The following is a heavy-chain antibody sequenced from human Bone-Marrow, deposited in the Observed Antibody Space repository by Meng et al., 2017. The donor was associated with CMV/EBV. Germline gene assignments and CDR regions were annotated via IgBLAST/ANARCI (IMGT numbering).Heavy chain of an antibody. D-gene: IGHD6-6*01. Sequence: ASVKVSCKASGYTFTSYDINWVRQATGQGLEWMGWMNPNSGNTGYAQKFQGRVTMTTDTSTSTAYMELRSLRSDDTAVYYCARDASIAARPGGYWGQGTLVTVSS. CDR1: GYTFTSYD. CDR2: MNPNSGNT. CDR3: ARDASIAARPGGY. J-gene: IGHJ4*02. V-gene: IGHV1-8*02.